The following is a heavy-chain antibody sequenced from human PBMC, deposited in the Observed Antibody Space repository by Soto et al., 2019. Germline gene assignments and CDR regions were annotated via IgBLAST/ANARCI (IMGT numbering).Heavy chain of an antibody. CDR2: ISGSGGST. V-gene: IGHV3-23*01. J-gene: IGHJ4*02. CDR1: GFTFSSYA. Sequence: AGGSLRLSCAASGFTFSSYAMSWVRQAPGKGLEWVSAISGSGGSTYYADSVKGRFTISRDNSKNTLYLQMNSLRAEDTAVYYCASITMIVVVITTGGDYWGQGTLVTVSS. D-gene: IGHD3-22*01. CDR3: ASITMIVVVITTGGDY.